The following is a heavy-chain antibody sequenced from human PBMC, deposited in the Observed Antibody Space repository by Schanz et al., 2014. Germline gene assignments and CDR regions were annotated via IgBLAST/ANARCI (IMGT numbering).Heavy chain of an antibody. J-gene: IGHJ5*02. Sequence: QVQLVQSWAEVKVPGASVKVSCKASGYSFTPFPIHWVRQAPGQRLEWMGWINAGTGNTNYAQKLQGRVTMTTDTSTSTAYMELSSLKSEDTAVYYCARGPRGTSPWGQGTLVTVSS. CDR2: INAGTGNT. D-gene: IGHD3-10*01. V-gene: IGHV1-3*01. CDR3: ARGPRGTSP. CDR1: GYSFTPFP.